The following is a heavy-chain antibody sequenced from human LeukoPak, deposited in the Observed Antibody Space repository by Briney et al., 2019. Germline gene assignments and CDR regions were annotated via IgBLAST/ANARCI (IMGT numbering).Heavy chain of an antibody. CDR3: EREEGDFWSGYYQDY. CDR2: INWNGGST. Sequence: PGGSLRLSCAASGFTFDDYGMSWVRHAPGKGLEWVSGINWNGGSTGYADSVKGRFTISRYNAKNSLYLQMNIMRAEDTAVYYCEREEGDFWSGYYQDYWGQGTLVAVSS. CDR1: GFTFDDYG. V-gene: IGHV3-20*04. J-gene: IGHJ4*02. D-gene: IGHD3-3*01.